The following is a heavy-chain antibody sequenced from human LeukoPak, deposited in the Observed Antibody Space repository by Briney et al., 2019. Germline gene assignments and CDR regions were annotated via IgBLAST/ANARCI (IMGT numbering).Heavy chain of an antibody. V-gene: IGHV1-58*02. CDR2: IVVGSGNT. CDR1: GFTFTSSA. J-gene: IGHJ5*02. Sequence: SVKVSCKASGFTFTSSAMQWVRQARGQRLEWIGWIVVGSGNTNYAQKFQERVTINRDMSTSTAYMELSSLRSEDTAVYYCAASTSPSIAAADTWGQGTLVTVSS. CDR3: AASTSPSIAAADT. D-gene: IGHD6-13*01.